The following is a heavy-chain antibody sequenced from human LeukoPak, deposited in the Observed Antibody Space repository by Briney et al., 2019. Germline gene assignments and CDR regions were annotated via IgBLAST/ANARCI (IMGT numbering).Heavy chain of an antibody. CDR1: GGSFSGYY. CDR2: INHSGST. CDR3: ARGLNKMARVVVNSGSYFDY. Sequence: SETLSLTCAIYGGSFSGYYWSWIRQPPGKGLEWIGEINHSGSTNYNPSLKSRVTISVDTSKNQFSLKLSSVTAADTAVYYCARGLNKMARVVVNSGSYFDYWGQGTLVTVSP. D-gene: IGHD2-15*01. V-gene: IGHV4-34*01. J-gene: IGHJ4*02.